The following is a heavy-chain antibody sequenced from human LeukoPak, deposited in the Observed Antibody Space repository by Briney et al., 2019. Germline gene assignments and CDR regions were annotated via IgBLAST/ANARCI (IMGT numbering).Heavy chain of an antibody. Sequence: PSETLSLTCSVSGGSVSSGISYWSWIRQPPGEGLEWIAYISDSGGSDYNPSLRGRVTISLDTSKNQFSLRLTSVTAADTAVYYCARGGETHYFDYWGQGTLVTVSS. CDR1: GGSVSSGISY. D-gene: IGHD2-15*01. CDR3: ARGGETHYFDY. J-gene: IGHJ4*02. CDR2: ISDSGGS. V-gene: IGHV4-61*01.